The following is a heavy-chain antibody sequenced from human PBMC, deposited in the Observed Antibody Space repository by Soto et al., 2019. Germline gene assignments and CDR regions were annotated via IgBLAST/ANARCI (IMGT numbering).Heavy chain of an antibody. V-gene: IGHV4-4*02. CDR2: IYHSGST. CDR3: ARDDPYQQLAAFFDY. J-gene: IGHJ4*02. D-gene: IGHD6-13*01. CDR1: GGSISSSNW. Sequence: SETLSLTCAVSGGSISSSNWWSWVRQPPGKGLEWIGEIYHSGSTNYNPSLKSRVTISVDKSKNQFSLKLSSVTAADTAVYYCARDDPYQQLAAFFDYWRQGTLVTVSS.